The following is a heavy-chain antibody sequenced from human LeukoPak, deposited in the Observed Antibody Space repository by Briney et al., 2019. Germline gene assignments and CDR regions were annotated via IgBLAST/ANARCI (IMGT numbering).Heavy chain of an antibody. D-gene: IGHD3-22*01. V-gene: IGHV3-23*01. CDR1: GFTFSSYA. CDR3: AKFGSRYYYDSSCFYFYY. Sequence: GGSLRLSCAASGFTFSSYAMSWVRQAPGKGLEWVSAISGSGGSTYYADSVKGRFTISRDNSKNTLYLQMNSLRAEDTAVYYCAKFGSRYYYDSSCFYFYYRGQGTLVTVSS. J-gene: IGHJ4*02. CDR2: ISGSGGST.